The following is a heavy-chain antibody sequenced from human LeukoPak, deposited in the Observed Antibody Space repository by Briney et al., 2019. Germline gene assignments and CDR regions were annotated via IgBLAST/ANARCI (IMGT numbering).Heavy chain of an antibody. J-gene: IGHJ6*02. CDR1: GFSVSNNY. D-gene: IGHD3-10*01. CDR3: ARVRGVRGALDV. CDR2: FYSGGST. Sequence: GGSLRLSCAASGFSVSNNYMSWVRQAPGKGLEWVSVFYSGGSTYFADSAKGRFTISRDNSKNTLDLQMNSLRGEDTAVYYCARVRGVRGALDVWGQGTTVTVSS. V-gene: IGHV3-53*01.